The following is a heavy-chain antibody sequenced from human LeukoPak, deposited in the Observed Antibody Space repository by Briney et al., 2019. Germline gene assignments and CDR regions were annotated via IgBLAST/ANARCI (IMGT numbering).Heavy chain of an antibody. D-gene: IGHD2-2*02. CDR2: ISSSGSTI. V-gene: IGHV3-48*03. CDR1: GFTFSSYE. CDR3: ARSPLRRGYCSSTSCNNYYYYGMDV. Sequence: GGSLRPSCAASGFTFSSYEMNWVRQAPGKGLEWVSYISSSGSTIYYADSVKGRFTISRDNAKNSLYLQMNSLRAEDTAVYYCARSPLRRGYCSSTSCNNYYYYGMDVWGKGTTVTVSS. J-gene: IGHJ6*04.